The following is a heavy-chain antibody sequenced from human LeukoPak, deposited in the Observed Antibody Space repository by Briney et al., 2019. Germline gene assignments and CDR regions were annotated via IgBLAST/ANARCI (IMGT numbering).Heavy chain of an antibody. V-gene: IGHV1-46*01. CDR3: ARDRVGATSTRLDAFDI. CDR2: INPSGGST. Sequence: ASLKVSCKASGYTFTSYYMHWVRQAPGQGLEWMGIINPSGGSTSYAQKFQGRVTMTRDTSTSTVYMELSSLRSEDTAVYYCARDRVGATSTRLDAFDIWGQGTMVTVSS. J-gene: IGHJ3*02. D-gene: IGHD1-26*01. CDR1: GYTFTSYY.